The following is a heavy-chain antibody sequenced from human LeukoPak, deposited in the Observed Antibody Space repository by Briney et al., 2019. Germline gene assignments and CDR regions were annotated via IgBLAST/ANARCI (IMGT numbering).Heavy chain of an antibody. Sequence: SETLSLTCTVSGGSISGYYWSWIRQPPGQGLGWIAYIHSSGYTNYNPSLKSRVTIVDTSKNQFSLKVTSVTAADTAVYYCAKRQGPNSGSYDYFDPWGQGTLVTVSS. J-gene: IGHJ5*02. CDR1: GGSISGYY. CDR2: IHSSGYT. V-gene: IGHV4-4*09. CDR3: AKRQGPNSGSYDYFDP. D-gene: IGHD1-26*01.